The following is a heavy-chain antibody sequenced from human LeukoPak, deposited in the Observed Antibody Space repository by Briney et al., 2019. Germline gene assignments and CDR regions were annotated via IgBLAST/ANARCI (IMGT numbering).Heavy chain of an antibody. D-gene: IGHD1-7*01. Sequence: GGSLRLSCAASGFTVSTNYVSWVRQAPGKGLEWVSIIYSDATTSYADSVRGRFTISRDNAKNSLYLQMNSLRAEDTAVYYCARSYRELGGYAPWELMPPFDYWGQGTLVTVSS. CDR2: IYSDATT. V-gene: IGHV3-53*01. J-gene: IGHJ4*02. CDR3: ARSYRELGGYAPWELMPPFDY. CDR1: GFTVSTNY.